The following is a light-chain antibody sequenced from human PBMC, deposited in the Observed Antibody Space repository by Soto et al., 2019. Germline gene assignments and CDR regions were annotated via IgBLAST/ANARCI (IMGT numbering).Light chain of an antibody. CDR3: QQYGSWT. CDR2: GTP. J-gene: IGKJ1*01. Sequence: EIVLTQSPGTLSVSPGERATLSCRASQTISSNNLAWYQQKPGQAPSLLIYGTPSRATGIPDRFSASGSGPDFTLTISRLEPEDSAIYYCQQYGSWTFGQGNKVEI. V-gene: IGKV3-20*01. CDR1: QTISSNN.